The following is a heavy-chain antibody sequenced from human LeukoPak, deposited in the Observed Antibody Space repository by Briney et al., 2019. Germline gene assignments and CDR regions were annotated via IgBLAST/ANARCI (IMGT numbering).Heavy chain of an antibody. D-gene: IGHD3-9*01. CDR2: ISWNSGSV. Sequence: GGSLRLSCAASGFTFDDYAMHWVRQAPWKGLEWVSGISWNSGSVGYADSVKGRFTISRDNARNSLYLQMNSLRAEDTAVYYCARGGRSTYFDWSPDYWGQGTLVTVSS. CDR3: ARGGRSTYFDWSPDY. J-gene: IGHJ4*02. CDR1: GFTFDDYA. V-gene: IGHV3-9*01.